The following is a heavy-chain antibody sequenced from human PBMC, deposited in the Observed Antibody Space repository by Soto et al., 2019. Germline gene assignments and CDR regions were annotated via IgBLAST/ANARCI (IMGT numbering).Heavy chain of an antibody. V-gene: IGHV3-53*01. J-gene: IGHJ2*01. Sequence: EVQLVESGGDLIQPGGSLRLSCAASGFTVSSNYMSWVRQAPGKGLEWVSVIYSGGSTYYADSVKGRFTISRDNSKNTLYLHMNSLRAEDTAVYYCARDPRSGTTGYWYFDLWGRGTLVTVSS. CDR3: ARDPRSGTTGYWYFDL. CDR2: IYSGGST. CDR1: GFTVSSNY. D-gene: IGHD1-1*01.